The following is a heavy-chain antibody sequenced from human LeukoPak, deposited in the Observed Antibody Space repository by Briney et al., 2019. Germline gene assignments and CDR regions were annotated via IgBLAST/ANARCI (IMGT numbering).Heavy chain of an antibody. CDR1: GGSISSSDYL. V-gene: IGHV4-39*01. CDR3: VRRNYVSGRIDP. D-gene: IGHD3-16*01. CDR2: FYYNVVT. J-gene: IGHJ5*02. Sequence: SETLSLTCTVSGGSISSSDYLWAWVRQPPGKGLEWVGDFYYNVVTSYDPSLKSRVTISVDTSKNQFSLNLTSVTAADTAVYHCVRRNYVSGRIDPWGQGTLVTVSS.